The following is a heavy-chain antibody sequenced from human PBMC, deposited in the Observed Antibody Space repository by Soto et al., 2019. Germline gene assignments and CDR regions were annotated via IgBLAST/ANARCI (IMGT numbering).Heavy chain of an antibody. Sequence: SETLSLTCAVYGGSFSGYYWSWIRQPPGKGLEWIGEINHSGSTNYNPSLKSRVTISVDTSKNQFSLKLSSVTAADTAVYYCARDYGTKRNWFDPWGQGTLVTVSS. CDR1: GGSFSGYY. CDR3: ARDYGTKRNWFDP. CDR2: INHSGST. J-gene: IGHJ5*02. D-gene: IGHD1-7*01. V-gene: IGHV4-34*01.